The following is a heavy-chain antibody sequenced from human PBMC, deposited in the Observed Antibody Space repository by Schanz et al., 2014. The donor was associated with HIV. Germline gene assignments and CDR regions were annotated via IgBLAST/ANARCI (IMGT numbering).Heavy chain of an antibody. D-gene: IGHD3-22*01. Sequence: EVRLVESGGGLVQSGGSLRLSCAASGFSFSSHWMHWVRQAPGKGLVWVSRINSNEGTTDYADSVKGRFTISRDNSKNTLNLQMKSLRAEDTAVYYCAKDRNYYDSKYRGKGNYYYYYGMDVWGQGTTVIVSS. CDR2: INSNEGTT. CDR3: AKDRNYYDSKYRGKGNYYYYYGMDV. J-gene: IGHJ6*02. CDR1: GFSFSSHW. V-gene: IGHV3-74*01.